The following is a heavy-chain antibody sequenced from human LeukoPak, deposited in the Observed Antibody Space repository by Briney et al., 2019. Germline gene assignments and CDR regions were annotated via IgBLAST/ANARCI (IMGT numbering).Heavy chain of an antibody. V-gene: IGHV4-61*02. Sequence: PSEALSLTCTVSGGSINSGSYYWSWIRQPAGKGLEWIGRIYTSGSTNYNPSLKSRFTISLDTSKNRFSLKLSSVTAADTAMYYCAGVIGNYDGRLDYWGQGTLVTVSS. CDR2: IYTSGST. CDR1: GGSINSGSYY. CDR3: AGVIGNYDGRLDY. J-gene: IGHJ4*02. D-gene: IGHD1-7*01.